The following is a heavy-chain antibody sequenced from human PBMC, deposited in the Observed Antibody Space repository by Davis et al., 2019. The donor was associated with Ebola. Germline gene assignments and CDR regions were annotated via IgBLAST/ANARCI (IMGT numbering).Heavy chain of an antibody. V-gene: IGHV4-39*01. CDR2: LHFRGST. D-gene: IGHD3-3*01. Sequence: MPSETLSLTCTVSGASISSSYYWSWIRQPPGKGLAWIGTLHFRGSTYYSPSLTGRATLSGDSSKNEFSLTLDSVTAADTAVYYCARARFLRYYYYYYGMDVWGQGTTVTVSS. J-gene: IGHJ6*02. CDR1: GASISSSYY. CDR3: ARARFLRYYYYYYGMDV.